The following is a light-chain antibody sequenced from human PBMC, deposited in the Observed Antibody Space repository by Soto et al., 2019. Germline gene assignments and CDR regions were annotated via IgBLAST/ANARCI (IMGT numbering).Light chain of an antibody. CDR2: SAS. Sequence: DIQMTQSPSSVSASVGDRVTITCRASQGVGTWLAWYQQKPGEAPRFLIYSASTLHSGVPSRFSGSGSGTDFTLTITSLQPEDFATYCCQQGDSFPLTFGGGTKVEIK. CDR3: QQGDSFPLT. J-gene: IGKJ4*01. V-gene: IGKV1-12*01. CDR1: QGVGTW.